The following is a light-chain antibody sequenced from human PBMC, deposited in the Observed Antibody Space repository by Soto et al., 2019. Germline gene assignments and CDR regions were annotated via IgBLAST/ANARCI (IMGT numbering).Light chain of an antibody. CDR1: QSITSW. Sequence: DIQMTQSPSTLSASVGDRVTITCRASQSITSWLAWYLQKPGKAPKLLIYDVSSLESGVPSRFSGSGSGTDFTLTISSLQPGDFATYYCQHYNTYPWTFGQGTKVDIK. CDR3: QHYNTYPWT. V-gene: IGKV1-5*01. J-gene: IGKJ1*01. CDR2: DVS.